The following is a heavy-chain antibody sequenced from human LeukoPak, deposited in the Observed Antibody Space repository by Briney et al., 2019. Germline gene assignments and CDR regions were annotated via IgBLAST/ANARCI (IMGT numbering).Heavy chain of an antibody. V-gene: IGHV4-59*01. Sequence: ASETLSLTCTVSGGSISSYYWSWIRQPPGKGLEWIGYIYYSGSTNYNPSLKSRVTISVDTSKNQFSLKLSSVTAEDTAVYYCARRYCSSTSCYFHFDYWGQGTLVTVSS. D-gene: IGHD2-2*01. CDR2: IYYSGST. CDR3: ARRYCSSTSCYFHFDY. J-gene: IGHJ4*02. CDR1: GGSISSYY.